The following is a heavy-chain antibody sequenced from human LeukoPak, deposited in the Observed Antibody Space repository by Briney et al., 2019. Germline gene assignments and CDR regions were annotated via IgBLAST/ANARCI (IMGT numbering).Heavy chain of an antibody. J-gene: IGHJ3*02. V-gene: IGHV1-18*01. D-gene: IGHD3-22*01. CDR2: ISAYNGNT. CDR1: GYTFTSYG. CDR3: ARAGAIVVVITPAFDI. Sequence: ASVTVSCKASGYTFTSYGISWVRQAPGQGLEWMGWISAYNGNTNYAQKLQGIVTMTTATSTSTAYMELRSPRSDDTAVYYCARAGAIVVVITPAFDIWGPGTMVTVSS.